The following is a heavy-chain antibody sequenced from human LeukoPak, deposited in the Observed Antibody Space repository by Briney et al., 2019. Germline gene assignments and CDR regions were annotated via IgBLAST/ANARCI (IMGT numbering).Heavy chain of an antibody. V-gene: IGHV1-24*01. CDR3: ATDSRHYDIFARYGMDV. CDR2: FDPEDGET. CDR1: GYTLTELS. J-gene: IGHJ6*02. Sequence: ASVTVSCKVSGYTLTELSMHWVRQAPGKGLEWMGGFDPEDGETIYAQKFQGRVTMTEDTSTDTAYMELSSLRSEDTAVYYCATDSRHYDIFARYGMDVWGQGTTVTVSS. D-gene: IGHD3-9*01.